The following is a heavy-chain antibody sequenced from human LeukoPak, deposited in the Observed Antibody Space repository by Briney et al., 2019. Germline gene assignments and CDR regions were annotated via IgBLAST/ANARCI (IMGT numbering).Heavy chain of an antibody. J-gene: IGHJ3*02. CDR2: IYYSGST. CDR3: ARANWNSAFDI. Sequence: MASETLSLTCTVSGGSISSGGYYWSWIRQHPGRGLEWIGYIYYSGSTYYNPSLKSRVTISVDTSKNQFSLKLSSVTAADTAVYYCARANWNSAFDIWGQGTMVTVSS. D-gene: IGHD1-7*01. V-gene: IGHV4-31*03. CDR1: GGSISSGGYY.